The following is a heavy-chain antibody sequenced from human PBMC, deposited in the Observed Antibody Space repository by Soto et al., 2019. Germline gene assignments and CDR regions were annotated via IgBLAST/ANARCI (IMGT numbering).Heavy chain of an antibody. V-gene: IGHV5-51*01. CDR1: GYSSATYW. J-gene: IGHJ2*01. CDR3: ARSHFGSNWFFDL. Sequence: GESLKISCKISGYSSATYWIGWVRQMPGKGLEWMGIIWPGDSDTRYGPSFQGQVTISMDKSINTAYLHWSSLKASDTAMYYCARSHFGSNWFFDLWGRGSLVTVSS. CDR2: IWPGDSDT. D-gene: IGHD3-16*01.